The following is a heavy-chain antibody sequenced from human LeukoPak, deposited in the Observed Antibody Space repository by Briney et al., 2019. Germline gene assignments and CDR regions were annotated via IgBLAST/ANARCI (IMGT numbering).Heavy chain of an antibody. J-gene: IGHJ4*02. CDR1: GYTFTTYD. CDR3: ARSAKIRQQLVILAV. Sequence: GASVKVSCKASGYTFTTYDINWVRQATGQGLEWMGGMNPNSGNTDYAQKFQGRVTMTRNTSISTAYMELSSLRSEDTAVYYCARSAKIRQQLVILAVWGQGTLVTVSS. CDR2: MNPNSGNT. D-gene: IGHD6-13*01. V-gene: IGHV1-8*01.